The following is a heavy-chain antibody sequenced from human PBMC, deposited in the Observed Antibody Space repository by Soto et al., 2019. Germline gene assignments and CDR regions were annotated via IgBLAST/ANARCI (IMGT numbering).Heavy chain of an antibody. CDR2: ISSTSIYI. CDR1: GFTFGDNS. Sequence: GGSLRLSCVASGFTFGDNSMKWVRQAPGKGLEWVSSISSTSIYIFYADSLQGRFTISRDNAKNSLYLQMNSLRAEDTAIYYCARQRDGRERHYWGQGTLVTVSS. D-gene: IGHD1-26*01. CDR3: ARQRDGRERHY. J-gene: IGHJ4*02. V-gene: IGHV3-21*01.